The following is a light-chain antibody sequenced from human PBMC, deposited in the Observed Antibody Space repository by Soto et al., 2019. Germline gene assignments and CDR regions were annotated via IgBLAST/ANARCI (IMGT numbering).Light chain of an antibody. CDR1: SSNIGAGYD. Sequence: QSALTQPPSVSGAPGQRVTISCTGSSSNIGAGYDVHWYQQLPGTAPKLLIYGNSNRPSGVPDRFSGSKSGTSASLAITGLQAEDEADYYCQSYDSSLSGHVVFGGGTK. CDR3: QSYDSSLSGHVV. CDR2: GNS. J-gene: IGLJ2*01. V-gene: IGLV1-40*01.